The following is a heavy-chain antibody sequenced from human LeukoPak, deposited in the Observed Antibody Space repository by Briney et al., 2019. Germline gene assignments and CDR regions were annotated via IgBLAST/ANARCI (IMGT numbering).Heavy chain of an antibody. CDR1: GGSFSGYY. CDR2: INHSGST. J-gene: IGHJ4*02. V-gene: IGHV4-34*01. D-gene: IGHD3-10*01. Sequence: PSETLSLTCAVYGGSFSGYYWSWIRQPPGKGLEWIGEINHSGSTNYNPSLKSRVTISVDTSKNQFSLKLSSVTAADTAVYYCARGPYGSGSCFRLFDYWGQGTLVTVSS. CDR3: ARGPYGSGSCFRLFDY.